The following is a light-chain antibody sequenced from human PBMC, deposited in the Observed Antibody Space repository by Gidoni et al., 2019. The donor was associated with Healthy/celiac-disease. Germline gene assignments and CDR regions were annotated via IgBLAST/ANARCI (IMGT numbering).Light chain of an antibody. Sequence: QSALTQPASVSGSPGQSITISCTGTSRDVGSYNLVSLYQQHPGKATKLMIYEVSNRPSGVSKRFSGSKSGNTASLAISGLQAEDEADYYCCSYAGSSTWVFGGGTKLTVL. CDR1: SRDVGSYNL. CDR2: EVS. V-gene: IGLV2-23*02. CDR3: CSYAGSSTWV. J-gene: IGLJ3*02.